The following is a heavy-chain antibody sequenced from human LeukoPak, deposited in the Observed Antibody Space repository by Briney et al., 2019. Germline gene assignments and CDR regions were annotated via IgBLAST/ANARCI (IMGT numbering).Heavy chain of an antibody. CDR1: GYTFTSYG. D-gene: IGHD6-19*01. V-gene: IGHV1-18*01. CDR2: ISAYNGNT. Sequence: GASVKVSCKASGYTFTSYGISWVRQAPGQGLEWMGWISAYNGNTNYAQKLQGRVTMTTDTSTSTAYMELRSLRSDDTAVYYCARDLDPVAGSSYHYWFEPWGQGTLVTVSS. CDR3: ARDLDPVAGSSYHYWFEP. J-gene: IGHJ5*02.